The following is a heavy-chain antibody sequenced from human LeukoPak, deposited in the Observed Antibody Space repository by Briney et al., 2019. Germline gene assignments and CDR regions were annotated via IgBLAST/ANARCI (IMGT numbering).Heavy chain of an antibody. CDR2: ISSSGSST. CDR3: ITRGVVA. CDR1: GITFSTYA. D-gene: IGHD2-15*01. V-gene: IGHV3-23*01. Sequence: AGGSLRLSCVASGITFSTYAMSWVRQAPGKGLEWVSVISSSGSSTYYADSVKGRFTISRDNLKNTLYLQMNSLKAEDTAVYYCITRGVVAWGQGTLVTVSS. J-gene: IGHJ4*02.